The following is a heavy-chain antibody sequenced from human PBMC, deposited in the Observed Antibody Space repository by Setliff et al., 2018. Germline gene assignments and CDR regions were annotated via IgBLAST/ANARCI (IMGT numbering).Heavy chain of an antibody. Sequence: ASVKVSCKASGGTFRSYGISWVRQAPGQGLEWMGWINPRTGVTNYAQKFQGRVAMTRDTSINTAYMELSSLRSDDTAVYYCARAPLESGYYYGQGHYFDYWGQGTLVTVSS. CDR3: ARAPLESGYYYGQGHYFDY. CDR1: GGTFRSYG. D-gene: IGHD5-18*01. J-gene: IGHJ4*02. CDR2: INPRTGVT. V-gene: IGHV1-2*02.